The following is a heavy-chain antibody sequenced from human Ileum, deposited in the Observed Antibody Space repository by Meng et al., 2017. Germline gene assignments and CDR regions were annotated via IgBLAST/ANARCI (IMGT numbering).Heavy chain of an antibody. Sequence: GESLKISCAASGFTFSSYAMHWVRQAPGKGLEWVAVISYDGSNKYYADSVKGRFTISRDNSKNTLYLQMNSLRAEDTAVYYCAREVYSSSWYYGGMDVWGQGTTVTVSS. CDR2: ISYDGSNK. CDR3: AREVYSSSWYYGGMDV. D-gene: IGHD6-13*01. V-gene: IGHV3-30*04. J-gene: IGHJ6*02. CDR1: GFTFSSYA.